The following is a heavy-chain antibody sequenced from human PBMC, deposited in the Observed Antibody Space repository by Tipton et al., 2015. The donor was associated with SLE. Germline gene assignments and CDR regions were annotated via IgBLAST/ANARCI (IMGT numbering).Heavy chain of an antibody. CDR2: IRSKANSYAT. V-gene: IGHV3-73*01. J-gene: IGHJ1*01. D-gene: IGHD2-21*02. CDR3: TSTQDHIVVVTAIRYFQH. CDR1: GFTFSGSA. Sequence: SLRLSCAASGFTFSGSAMHWVRQASGKGLEWVGRIRSKANSYATAYAASVKGRFTISRDDSKNTAYLQMNSLKTEDTAVYYCTSTQDHIVVVTAIRYFQHWGQGTLVTVSS.